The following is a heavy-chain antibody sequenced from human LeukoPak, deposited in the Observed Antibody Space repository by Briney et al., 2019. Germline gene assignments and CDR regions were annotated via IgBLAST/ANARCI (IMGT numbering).Heavy chain of an antibody. CDR1: GFTFSSYG. V-gene: IGHV3-30*02. CDR3: AKVRYCSGGSCSSRLNWFDP. CDR2: IRYDGSNK. J-gene: IGHJ5*02. D-gene: IGHD2-15*01. Sequence: AGGSLRLSCAASGFTFSSYGMHWVRQAPGKGLEWVAFIRYDGSNKYYADSVKGRFTISRDNSKNTLYLQMNSLRAEDTAVYYCAKVRYCSGGSCSSRLNWFDPWGQGTLVTVSS.